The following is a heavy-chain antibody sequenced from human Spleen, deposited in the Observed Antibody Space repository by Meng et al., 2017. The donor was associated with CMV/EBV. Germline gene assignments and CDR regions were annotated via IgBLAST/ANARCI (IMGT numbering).Heavy chain of an antibody. D-gene: IGHD5-24*01. Sequence: ETLSLTCTVSGGSISSYYWSWIRQPPGKALEWLAHIFSNDEKSYSTSLKSRLTISKDTSKSQVVLTMTNMDPVDTATYYCARIIGGYNLVDYWGQGTLVTVSS. J-gene: IGHJ4*02. CDR2: IFSNDEK. CDR3: ARIIGGYNLVDY. CDR1: GGSISSYYW. V-gene: IGHV2-26*01.